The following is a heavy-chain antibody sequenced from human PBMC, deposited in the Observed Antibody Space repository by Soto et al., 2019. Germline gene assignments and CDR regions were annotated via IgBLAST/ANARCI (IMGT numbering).Heavy chain of an antibody. Sequence: EVQLLESGGGLVQPGGSLRLSCAASGFTFSSYAMSWVRQAPGKGLEWVSAISGSGGSTYYADSVKGRFTISRDNSKNPMYLQMNSLRAEDTAVYYCANHIAAAVPLSRQDWYFDLWGRGTLVTVSS. J-gene: IGHJ2*01. CDR1: GFTFSSYA. CDR3: ANHIAAAVPLSRQDWYFDL. V-gene: IGHV3-23*01. CDR2: ISGSGGST. D-gene: IGHD6-13*01.